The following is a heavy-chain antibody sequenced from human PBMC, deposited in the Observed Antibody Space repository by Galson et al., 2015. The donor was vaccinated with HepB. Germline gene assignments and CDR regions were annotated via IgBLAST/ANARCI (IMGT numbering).Heavy chain of an antibody. CDR3: ARLDIAAAVGIGYAFDI. Sequence: PPGKGLEWIGYIYYSGSTYYNPSLKSRVTISVDTSKNQFSLKLSSVTAADTAVYYCARLDIAAAVGIGYAFDIWGQGTMVTVSS. CDR2: IYYSGST. J-gene: IGHJ3*02. D-gene: IGHD6-13*01. V-gene: IGHV4-39*01.